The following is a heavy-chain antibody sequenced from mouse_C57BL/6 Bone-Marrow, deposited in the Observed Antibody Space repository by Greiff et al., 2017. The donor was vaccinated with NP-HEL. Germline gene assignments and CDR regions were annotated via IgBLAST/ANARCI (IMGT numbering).Heavy chain of an antibody. CDR3: ANYYGSSSWYFDV. Sequence: EVQRVESGPELVKPGASVKMSCKASGYTFTDYNMHWVKQSHGKSLEWIGYINPNNGGTSYNQKFKGKATLTVNKSSSTAYMELRSLTSEDSAVYYCANYYGSSSWYFDVWGTGTTVTVSS. CDR1: GYTFTDYN. D-gene: IGHD1-1*01. J-gene: IGHJ1*03. V-gene: IGHV1-22*01. CDR2: INPNNGGT.